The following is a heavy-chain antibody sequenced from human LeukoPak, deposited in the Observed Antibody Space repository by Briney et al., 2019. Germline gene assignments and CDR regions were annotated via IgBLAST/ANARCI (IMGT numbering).Heavy chain of an antibody. CDR3: AREMGVVPTAIPTVDS. J-gene: IGHJ4*02. CDR2: IEPKSGGT. CDR1: GYTFTGHF. Sequence: GASVKVSCTASGYTFTGHFMHWVRQAPGQGLEWMSWIEPKSGGTHYGHKFQGRVTMTRDTSMSTAYMGLSRLKADDTAVYYCAREMGVVPTAIPTVDSWGQGTLVTVSS. D-gene: IGHD2-2*02. V-gene: IGHV1-2*02.